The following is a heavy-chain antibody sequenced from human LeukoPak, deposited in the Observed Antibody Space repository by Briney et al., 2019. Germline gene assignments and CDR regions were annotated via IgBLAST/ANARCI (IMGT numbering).Heavy chain of an antibody. V-gene: IGHV1-46*01. CDR1: GYTFTSYY. D-gene: IGHD3-22*01. CDR3: ARDTYYYDSSGYWGWFDP. J-gene: IGHJ5*02. CDR2: INPSGGST. Sequence: ASVKVSCKASGYTFTSYYMHWVRQAPGQGLEWMGIINPSGGSTSYAQKFQGRVTMTRDTSTSTVYMELRSLRSDDTAVYYCARDTYYYDSSGYWGWFDPWGQGTLVTVSS.